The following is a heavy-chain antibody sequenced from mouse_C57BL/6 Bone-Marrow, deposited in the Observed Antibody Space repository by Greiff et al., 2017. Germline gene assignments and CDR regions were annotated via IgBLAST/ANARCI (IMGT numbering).Heavy chain of an antibody. Sequence: QVHVKQSGAELARPGASVKLSCKASGYTFTSYGISWVKQRTGQGLEWIGEIYPRSGNTYYNEKFKGKATLTADKSSSTAYMELRSLTSEDSAVYFGARRATVVATRAWFAYWGQGTLVTVSA. CDR3: ARRATVVATRAWFAY. CDR1: GYTFTSYG. D-gene: IGHD1-1*01. J-gene: IGHJ3*01. V-gene: IGHV1-81*01. CDR2: IYPRSGNT.